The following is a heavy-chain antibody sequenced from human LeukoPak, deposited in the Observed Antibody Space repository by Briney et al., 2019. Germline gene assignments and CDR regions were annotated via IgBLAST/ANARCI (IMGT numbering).Heavy chain of an antibody. CDR3: ARVGNLVVVPAAMGT. V-gene: IGHV4-59*12. J-gene: IGHJ5*02. CDR2: IYYSGST. D-gene: IGHD2-2*01. CDR1: GGSISSYY. Sequence: PSETLSLTCTVSGGSISSYYWSWIRQPPGKGLEWIGYIYYSGSTYYNPSLKSRVTISVDTSKNQFSLKLSSVTAADTAVYYCARVGNLVVVPAAMGTWGQGTLVTVSS.